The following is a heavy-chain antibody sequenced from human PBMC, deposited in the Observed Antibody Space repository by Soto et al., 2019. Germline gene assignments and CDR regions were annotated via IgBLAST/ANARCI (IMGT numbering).Heavy chain of an antibody. CDR1: GFTFSSFG. CDR2: IWYDGSKK. J-gene: IGHJ6*02. V-gene: IGHV3-33*01. CDR3: ARDASYYSLWSGYYPSRNGMDV. D-gene: IGHD3-3*01. Sequence: ESGGGVVQPGRSLRLSCAASGFTFSSFGMHWVRQAPGKGLEWVSLIWYDGSKKSYGDSVKGRFTISRDNSRNTVYLQMNSLRADATAVYYCARDASYYSLWSGYYPSRNGMDVWGQGTTVTVSS.